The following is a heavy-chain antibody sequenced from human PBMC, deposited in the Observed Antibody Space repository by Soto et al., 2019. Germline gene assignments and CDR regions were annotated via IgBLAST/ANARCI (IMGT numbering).Heavy chain of an antibody. CDR2: INPNSGGT. V-gene: IGHV1-2*04. D-gene: IGHD1-1*01. CDR3: ARGLLLEPLGGYGMDV. CDR1: GYTFTGYY. J-gene: IGHJ6*02. Sequence: ASVKVSCKASGYTFTGYYMHWVRQAPGQGLEWMGWINPNSGGTNYAQKFQGWVTMTRDTSISTAYMELSRLRSDDTAVYYCARGLLLEPLGGYGMDVWGQGTAVTVSS.